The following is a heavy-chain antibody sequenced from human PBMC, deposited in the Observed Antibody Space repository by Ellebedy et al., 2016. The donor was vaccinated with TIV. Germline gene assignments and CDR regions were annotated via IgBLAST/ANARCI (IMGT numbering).Heavy chain of an antibody. D-gene: IGHD2-15*01. CDR1: GFTFDDYT. CDR3: EKDGSSRDQDGNWFYP. Sequence: GESLKISCAASGFTFDDYTMHWVRQAPGKGLEWVSLISWDGGSTYYADSVKGRFTIPRDNSKNSLYLQMNSLRTEDTGFYYCEKDGSSRDQDGNWFYPWGQGNLVTVSS. CDR2: ISWDGGST. J-gene: IGHJ5*01. V-gene: IGHV3-43*01.